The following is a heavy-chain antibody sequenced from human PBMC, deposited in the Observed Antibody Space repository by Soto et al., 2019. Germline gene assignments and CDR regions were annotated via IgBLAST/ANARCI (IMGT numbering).Heavy chain of an antibody. CDR2: IYYSGST. D-gene: IGHD2-2*01. J-gene: IGHJ6*02. V-gene: IGHV4-39*01. Sequence: SETLSLTCTVSGGSISSSSYYWGWIRQPPGKGLEWIGSIYYSGSTYYNPSLKSRVTISVATSKNQFSLKLSSVTAADTAVYYCARSIMCSSTTCGGPYYYYYYGMDVWGQGTTVTVSS. CDR1: GGSISSSSYY. CDR3: ARSIMCSSTTCGGPYYYYYYGMDV.